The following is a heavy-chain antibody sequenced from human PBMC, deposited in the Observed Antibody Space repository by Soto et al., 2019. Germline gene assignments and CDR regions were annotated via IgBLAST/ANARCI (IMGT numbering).Heavy chain of an antibody. CDR1: GDSISNSRYF. Sequence: SETLSLTCTVSGDSISNSRYFWGWIRQPPGKGLEWIGIIYYSGTTYYNPSLESRISMSVGTSQNQFSLRLSSVSAADTAVYYCATLAGTGVPFYYGMDVWGQGTTVTVSS. D-gene: IGHD6-19*01. CDR2: IYYSGTT. CDR3: ATLAGTGVPFYYGMDV. V-gene: IGHV4-39*01. J-gene: IGHJ6*02.